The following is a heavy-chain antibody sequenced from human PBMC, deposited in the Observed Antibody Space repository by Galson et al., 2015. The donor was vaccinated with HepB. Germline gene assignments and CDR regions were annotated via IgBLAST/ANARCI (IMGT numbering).Heavy chain of an antibody. V-gene: IGHV1-46*04. D-gene: IGHD7-27*01. J-gene: IGHJ4*02. CDR2: INPSGGST. Sequence: SVKVSCKASGHTSTRYSIHWVRQAPGQGFEWMGVINPSGGSTSYAQKLQGRVTMTRETSMSTVFMELSSLTSEDTAVYFCVRTWGYWGQGTLVTVSS. CDR1: GHTSTRYS. CDR3: VRTWGY.